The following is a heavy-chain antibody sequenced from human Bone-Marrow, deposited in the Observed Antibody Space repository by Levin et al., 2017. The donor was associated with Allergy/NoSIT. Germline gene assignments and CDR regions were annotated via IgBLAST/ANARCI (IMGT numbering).Heavy chain of an antibody. V-gene: IGHV3-74*01. J-gene: IGHJ4*02. Sequence: SCAASGFTFSTHWMHWVRQAPEKGLEWVSRINLDGSDTDYAASVMGRFTISRDNAKNIVYLQMNSLRAEDTAVFFCARETIAARYFDYWGQGTLVTVSS. D-gene: IGHD2-21*01. CDR1: GFTFSTHW. CDR3: ARETIAARYFDY. CDR2: INLDGSDT.